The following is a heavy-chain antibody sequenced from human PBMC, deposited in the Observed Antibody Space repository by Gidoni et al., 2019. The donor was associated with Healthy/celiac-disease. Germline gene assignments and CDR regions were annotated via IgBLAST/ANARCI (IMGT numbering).Heavy chain of an antibody. CDR3: ARDLSRTVTTYYFDY. Sequence: QVQLVQSGAEVKKPGASVKVSCKASGSTSTSYAMHWVRQAPGQRLEWMGWINAGNGNTKYSQKFQGRVTITRDTSASTAYMELSSLRSEDTAVYYCARDLSRTVTTYYFDYWGQGTLVTVSS. J-gene: IGHJ4*02. V-gene: IGHV1-3*01. CDR1: GSTSTSYA. D-gene: IGHD4-17*01. CDR2: INAGNGNT.